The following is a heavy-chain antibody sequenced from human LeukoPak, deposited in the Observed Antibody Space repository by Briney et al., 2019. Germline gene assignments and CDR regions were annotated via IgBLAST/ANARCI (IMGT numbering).Heavy chain of an antibody. D-gene: IGHD3-22*01. J-gene: IGHJ4*02. Sequence: GGSLRLSCAASGFTFSSYTMHWVRQAPGKGLEWVAVISYDGSNKHNADSVKGRFTISRDNSKNRLYLQMNSLRAEDTAVSYCASFGGSSGYYNPPDYWGQGTLVTVSS. V-gene: IGHV3-30-3*01. CDR1: GFTFSSYT. CDR2: ISYDGSNK. CDR3: ASFGGSSGYYNPPDY.